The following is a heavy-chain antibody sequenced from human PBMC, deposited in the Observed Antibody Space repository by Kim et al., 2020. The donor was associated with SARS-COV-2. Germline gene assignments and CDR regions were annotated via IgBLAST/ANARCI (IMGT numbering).Heavy chain of an antibody. J-gene: IGHJ6*02. V-gene: IGHV4-4*07. CDR3: AGRSGWDYCYGMDV. D-gene: IGHD1-26*01. Sequence: SPSLKRRVTMSVDTSKNQFSLKLSCVTAADTAVYYCAGRSGWDYCYGMDVWGQGTTVTVSS.